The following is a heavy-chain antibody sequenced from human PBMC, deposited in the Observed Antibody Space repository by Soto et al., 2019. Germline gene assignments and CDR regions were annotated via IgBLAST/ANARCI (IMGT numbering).Heavy chain of an antibody. V-gene: IGHV4-4*02. CDR2: IYRTGST. Sequence: PSETLSLTCAVSGGSFTSNNWWTWVRQPPGQGLEWIGEIYRTGSTNYNPSLKSRVTVSLDKSENQFSLKVTSLTAADTAVYYCASRDPGTSVDYWGQGTLVTVSS. J-gene: IGHJ4*02. CDR1: GGSFTSNNW. D-gene: IGHD1-7*01. CDR3: ASRDPGTSVDY.